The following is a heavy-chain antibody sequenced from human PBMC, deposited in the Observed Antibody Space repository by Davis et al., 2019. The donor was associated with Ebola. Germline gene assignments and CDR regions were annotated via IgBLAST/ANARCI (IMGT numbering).Heavy chain of an antibody. D-gene: IGHD1-26*01. Sequence: AASVKVSCKASGYTFTGYYMHWVRQAPGQGLEWMGWINPNSGGTNYAQKFQGWVTMTRDASISTAYMELSRLRSDDTAVYYCTVLIVGATIAWGQGTLVTVSS. J-gene: IGHJ5*02. CDR2: INPNSGGT. V-gene: IGHV1-2*04. CDR3: TVLIVGATIA. CDR1: GYTFTGYY.